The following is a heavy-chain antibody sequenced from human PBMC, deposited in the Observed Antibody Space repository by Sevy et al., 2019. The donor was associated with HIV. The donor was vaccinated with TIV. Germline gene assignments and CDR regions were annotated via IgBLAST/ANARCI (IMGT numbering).Heavy chain of an antibody. V-gene: IGHV3-49*03. J-gene: IGHJ4*02. Sequence: GGSLRLSCTGSGFTFGDYAMSWFRQAPGMGLEWVGFIRSKDYGGPTEYAASVKGRFTISRDDFKSIADLQMNSLKTEDTAVYYCTRGYYYDSSGYSDYWDQGTLVTVSS. CDR2: IRSKDYGGPT. D-gene: IGHD3-22*01. CDR3: TRGYYYDSSGYSDY. CDR1: GFTFGDYA.